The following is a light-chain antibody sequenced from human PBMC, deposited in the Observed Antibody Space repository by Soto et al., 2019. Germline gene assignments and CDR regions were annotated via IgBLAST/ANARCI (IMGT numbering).Light chain of an antibody. CDR1: RDIGSD. J-gene: IGKJ4*01. V-gene: IGKV1-6*01. CDR3: QQGYSFPLT. Sequence: ATQMTQSPSSLSASLGDRITITCRASRDIGSDLSCYQQKPGKAPTLLIYAASTLQSGVPSRFSGSGSGTDFTLTISSLQPGDFATYFCQQGYSFPLTFGGGTKVDIK. CDR2: AAS.